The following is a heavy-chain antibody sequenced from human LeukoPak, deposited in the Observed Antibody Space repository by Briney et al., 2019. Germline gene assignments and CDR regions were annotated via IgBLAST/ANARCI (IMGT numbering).Heavy chain of an antibody. CDR1: GYTLTELS. CDR2: FDPEDGET. J-gene: IGHJ5*02. V-gene: IGHV1-24*01. CDR3: ARGSPGGEVVITTSSWFDP. D-gene: IGHD3-22*01. Sequence: GASVKVSCKVSGYTLTELSMHWVRQAPGKGLEWMGGFDPEDGETIYAQKFQGRVTITADESTSTAYMELSSLRSEDTAVYYCARGSPGGEVVITTSSWFDPWGQGTLVTVSS.